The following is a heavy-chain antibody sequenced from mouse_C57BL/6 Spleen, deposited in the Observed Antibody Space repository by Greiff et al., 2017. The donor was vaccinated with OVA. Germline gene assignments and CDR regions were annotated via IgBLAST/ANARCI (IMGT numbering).Heavy chain of an antibody. V-gene: IGHV1-42*01. CDR1: GYSFTGYY. Sequence: VQLKQSGPELVKPGASVKISCKASGYSFTGYYMNWVKQSPEKSLEWIGEINPSTGGTTYNQKFKAKATLTVDKSSSTAYMQLKSLTSEDSAVYYCAAITTLDYWGQGTTLTVSS. CDR2: INPSTGGT. J-gene: IGHJ2*01. D-gene: IGHD1-1*01. CDR3: AAITTLDY.